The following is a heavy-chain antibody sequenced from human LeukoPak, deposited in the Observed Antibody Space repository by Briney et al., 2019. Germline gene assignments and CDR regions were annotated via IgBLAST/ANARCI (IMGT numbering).Heavy chain of an antibody. D-gene: IGHD5-12*01. V-gene: IGHV4-59*01. CDR2: IYYSGST. CDR1: GGSISSYY. Sequence: PSETLSLTCTVSGGSISSYYWSWFRQPPGKGLEWIGYIYYSGSTNYNPSLKSRVTISVDTSKNQFSLKLSSVTAADTAVYYCARRSGYDSLDYWGQGTLVTVSS. CDR3: ARRSGYDSLDY. J-gene: IGHJ4*02.